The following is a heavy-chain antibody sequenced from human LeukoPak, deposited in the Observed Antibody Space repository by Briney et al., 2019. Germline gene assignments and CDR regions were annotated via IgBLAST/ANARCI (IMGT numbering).Heavy chain of an antibody. CDR3: ATTSGWYARGFDY. CDR2: INPSGGST. Sequence: ASVKVSCKASGYTFTSYYMHWVRQAPGQGLEWMGIINPSGGSTSYAQKFQGRVTMTRDMSTSTVYMELSSLRSEDTAVYYCATTSGWYARGFDYWGQGTLVTVSS. V-gene: IGHV1-46*01. D-gene: IGHD6-19*01. CDR1: GYTFTSYY. J-gene: IGHJ4*02.